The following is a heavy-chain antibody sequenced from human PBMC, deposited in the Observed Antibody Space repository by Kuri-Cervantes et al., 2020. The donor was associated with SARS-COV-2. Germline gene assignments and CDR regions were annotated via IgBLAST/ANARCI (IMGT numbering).Heavy chain of an antibody. CDR2: ISGSGSDM. Sequence: GGSLRLSCEVTGFTSSAYTMNWVRQGPGKALQWVPSISGSGSDMSYADSVKGRFTISRDSAKNSVYLQLNSLRGEDTAGYYCARVAGEGPIYYFYMDVWGKGTTVTVSS. D-gene: IGHD2-21*01. CDR3: ARVAGEGPIYYFYMDV. V-gene: IGHV3-21*01. J-gene: IGHJ6*03. CDR1: GFTSSAYT.